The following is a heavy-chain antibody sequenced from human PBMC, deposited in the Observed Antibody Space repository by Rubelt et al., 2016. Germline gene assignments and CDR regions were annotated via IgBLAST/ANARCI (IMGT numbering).Heavy chain of an antibody. D-gene: IGHD2-2*01. J-gene: IGHJ4*02. Sequence: QVQLQESGPGLVKPSETLSLTCTVSGGSISSYYWSWIRQPPGKGLEWIGYIYYSGSTNYNPFLKSRVTISVDTSKNQFSLKLSSVTAADTAVYYCAGGYCSSTSCPPDVWGQGTLVTVSS. CDR2: IYYSGST. V-gene: IGHV4-59*01. CDR3: AGGYCSSTSCPPDV. CDR1: GGSISSYY.